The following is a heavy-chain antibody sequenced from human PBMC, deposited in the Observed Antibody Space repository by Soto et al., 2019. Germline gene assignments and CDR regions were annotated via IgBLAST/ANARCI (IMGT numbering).Heavy chain of an antibody. Sequence: PGGSLRLSCAVSGFNVLSYWMSWVREAPGKGLEWVASIKEDGSEIYYLHSVRGRFSISSVIAGNALHLTMNYLSAEDTGVYFCARDIGFDYGNWGQGTLVTVSS. CDR3: ARDIGFDYGN. V-gene: IGHV3-7*01. CDR1: GFNVLSYW. D-gene: IGHD3-16*01. CDR2: IKEDGSEI. J-gene: IGHJ4*02.